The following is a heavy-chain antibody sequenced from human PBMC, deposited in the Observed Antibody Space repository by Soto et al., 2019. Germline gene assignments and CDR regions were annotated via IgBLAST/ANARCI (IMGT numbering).Heavy chain of an antibody. CDR1: GGTFSSYA. D-gene: IGHD3-22*01. CDR2: IIPIFGTA. Sequence: SVKVSCKASGGTFSSYAISWVRQAPGQGLEWMGGIIPIFGTANYAQKFQGRVTITADESTSTAYMELSSLRSEDTAVYYCARAPYYYDSSGYHYFDYWGQGTLVTVSS. J-gene: IGHJ4*02. CDR3: ARAPYYYDSSGYHYFDY. V-gene: IGHV1-69*13.